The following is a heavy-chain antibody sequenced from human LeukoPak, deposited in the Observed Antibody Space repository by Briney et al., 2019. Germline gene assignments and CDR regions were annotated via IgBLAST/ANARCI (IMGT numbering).Heavy chain of an antibody. CDR2: IIPIFGTA. CDR3: ARGRIAVAGTKNFFDY. D-gene: IGHD6-19*01. CDR1: GGTFSSYA. V-gene: IGHV1-69*05. Sequence: SVKVSCKASGGTFSSYAISWVRQAPGQGLEWMGRIIPIFGTANYAQKFQGRVTITTDESTSTAYMELSSLRSEDTAVYYCARGRIAVAGTKNFFDYWGQGTLVTVSS. J-gene: IGHJ4*02.